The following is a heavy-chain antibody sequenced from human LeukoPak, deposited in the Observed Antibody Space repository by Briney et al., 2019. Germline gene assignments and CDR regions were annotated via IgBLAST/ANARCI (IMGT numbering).Heavy chain of an antibody. CDR3: ARGGGTVTTPHRPRPHNWYFDL. Sequence: SETLSLTCTVSGGSISSGGYYWSWIRQHPGKGLEWIGYIYYSGSTYYNPSLKSRVTISVDTSKNQFSLKLSSVTAADTAVYYCARGGGTVTTPHRPRPHNWYFDLWGRGTLVTVSS. CDR2: IYYSGST. J-gene: IGHJ2*01. D-gene: IGHD4-17*01. CDR1: GGSISSGGYY. V-gene: IGHV4-31*03.